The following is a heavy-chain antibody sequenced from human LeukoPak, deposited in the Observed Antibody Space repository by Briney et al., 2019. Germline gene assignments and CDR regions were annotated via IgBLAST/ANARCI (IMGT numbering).Heavy chain of an antibody. J-gene: IGHJ5*02. Sequence: GGSLRLSCAASGFTFSSYAMSWVRQAPGKGLEWVSAISGSGGSTYYADSVKGRFTISRDNSKNTLYLQMNSLRAEDTAVYYCAKDPYSSSWHNWFDPWGQGTLVTVSS. D-gene: IGHD6-13*01. CDR1: GFTFSSYA. V-gene: IGHV3-23*01. CDR3: AKDPYSSSWHNWFDP. CDR2: ISGSGGST.